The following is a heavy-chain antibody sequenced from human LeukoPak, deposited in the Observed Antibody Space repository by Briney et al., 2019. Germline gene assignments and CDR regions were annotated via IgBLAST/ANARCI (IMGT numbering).Heavy chain of an antibody. CDR2: IYSGGST. J-gene: IGHJ4*02. D-gene: IGHD5-18*01. Sequence: PGGSLRLSCAASGFTVSSNYMSWVRQAPGKGLEWVSVIYSGGSTYYADSVKGRFTISRDNAKNSLFLQMVSLRAEDTAVYYCARGRYSGTTYYFDYWGQGTPVTVSS. CDR3: ARGRYSGTTYYFDY. CDR1: GFTVSSNY. V-gene: IGHV3-53*01.